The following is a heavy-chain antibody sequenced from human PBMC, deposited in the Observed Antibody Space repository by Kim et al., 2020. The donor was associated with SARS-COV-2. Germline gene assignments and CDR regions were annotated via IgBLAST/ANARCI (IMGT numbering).Heavy chain of an antibody. V-gene: IGHV5-51*01. J-gene: IGHJ4*02. Sequence: GESLKISCKGSGYSFTSYWIGWVPQMPGKGLEWMGIIYPGDSDTRYSPSFQGQVTISADKSISTAYLQWSSLKASDTAMYYCARRDTYYYDSSGYYSSPWDYWGQGTLVTVSS. CDR2: IYPGDSDT. CDR1: GYSFTSYW. D-gene: IGHD3-22*01. CDR3: ARRDTYYYDSSGYYSSPWDY.